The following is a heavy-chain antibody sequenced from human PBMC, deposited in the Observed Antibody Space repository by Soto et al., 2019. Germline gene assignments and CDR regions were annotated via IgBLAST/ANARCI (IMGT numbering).Heavy chain of an antibody. D-gene: IGHD3-10*01. J-gene: IGHJ2*01. CDR2: IYYSGST. CDR1: GGSISSGGYY. Sequence: SETLSLTCTVSGGSISSGGYYWSWIRQHPGKGLEWIGYIYYSGSTYYNPSLKSRVTISVDTSKNQFSLKLSSVTAADTAVYYCARSPRGSRWYFDLWGRGTLVTVSS. V-gene: IGHV4-31*03. CDR3: ARSPRGSRWYFDL.